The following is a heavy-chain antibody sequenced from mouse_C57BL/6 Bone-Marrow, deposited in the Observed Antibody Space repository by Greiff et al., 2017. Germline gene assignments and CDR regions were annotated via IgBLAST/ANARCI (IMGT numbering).Heavy chain of an antibody. J-gene: IGHJ4*01. D-gene: IGHD2-10*01. V-gene: IGHV1-81*01. CDR2: IYPRSGTT. Sequence: VQRVESGAELARPGASVKLSCKASGYTFTSYGISWVKQRTGQGLEWIGEIYPRSGTTYYNEKFKGKATLTADKSSSTAYMELRSLTSEDSAVYFCAREGLLSMDYWGQGTSVTVSS. CDR3: AREGLLSMDY. CDR1: GYTFTSYG.